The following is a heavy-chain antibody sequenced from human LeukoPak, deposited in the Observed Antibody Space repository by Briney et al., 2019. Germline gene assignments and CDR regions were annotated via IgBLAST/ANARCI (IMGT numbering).Heavy chain of an antibody. V-gene: IGHV3-11*06. CDR3: ASTLSSSPH. J-gene: IGHJ4*02. CDR1: GFTFSDYY. CDR2: ISSSGTYI. Sequence: PGGSLRLSCATSGFTFSDYYMSWIRQAPGKGLEWVSYISSSGTYINSADSVKGRFTISRDNAKNTLYLQMNSLRAEDTAVYYCASTLSSSPHWGRGTLVTVSS. D-gene: IGHD6-6*01.